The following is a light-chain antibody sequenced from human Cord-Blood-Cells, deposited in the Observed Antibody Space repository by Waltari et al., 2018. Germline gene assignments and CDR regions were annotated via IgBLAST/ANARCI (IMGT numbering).Light chain of an antibody. CDR1: SSDVGGYNY. V-gene: IGLV2-11*01. CDR2: DVS. CDR3: CSYAGSYTYV. Sequence: QSALTQPRSVSGSPGPSVTISCTGTSSDVGGYNYVSLYQQHPGKAPKLMIYDVSKRPSGFPDHFSGSKSGNTASLTISGLQAEDEADYYCCSYAGSYTYVFGTGTKVTVL. J-gene: IGLJ1*01.